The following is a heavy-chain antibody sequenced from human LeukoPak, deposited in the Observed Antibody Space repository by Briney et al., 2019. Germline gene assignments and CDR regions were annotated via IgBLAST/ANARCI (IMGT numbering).Heavy chain of an antibody. CDR1: GGSISSGSYY. CDR2: INHSGST. V-gene: IGHV4-61*01. J-gene: IGHJ6*03. D-gene: IGHD6-13*01. CDR3: ARLGSSSWPFGSYYYYYMDV. Sequence: PSETLSLTCTVSGGSISSGSYYWSWIRQPPGKGLEWIGEINHSGSTNYNPSLKSRVTISVDTSKNQFSLKLSSVTAADTAVYYCARLGSSSWPFGSYYYYYMDVWGKGTTVTVSS.